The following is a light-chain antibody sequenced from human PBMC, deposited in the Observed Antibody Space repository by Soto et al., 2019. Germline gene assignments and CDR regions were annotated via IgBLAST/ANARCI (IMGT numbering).Light chain of an antibody. V-gene: IGKV3-20*01. CDR3: HHSGNSHGT. Sequence: EIVLAQSPGTLSLSPGERATLSCRASQTISSRYLTWYQQKSGQVPRLLIYGASSRATGIPDRFSGSGSGTDFTLTISRLEPEDVAVYYCHHSGNSHGTLGQGTKVEIK. J-gene: IGKJ1*01. CDR1: QTISSRY. CDR2: GAS.